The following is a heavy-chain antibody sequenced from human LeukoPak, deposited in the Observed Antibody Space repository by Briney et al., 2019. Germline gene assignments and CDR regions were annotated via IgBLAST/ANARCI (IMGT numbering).Heavy chain of an antibody. CDR3: AKRGVVIRVILVGFHKEAYYFDS. J-gene: IGHJ4*02. CDR1: GYSLSSGYS. Sequence: SETLSLTCTVSGYSLSSGYSWGCIRQPPGKRLEWIGSIYHSGSTYYNPSLKSRVTISVDTSKNKFSLKLSCVTAADTAVYFCAKRGVVIRVILVGFHKEAYYFDSWGQGALVTVSS. V-gene: IGHV4-38-2*02. CDR2: IYHSGST. D-gene: IGHD3-22*01.